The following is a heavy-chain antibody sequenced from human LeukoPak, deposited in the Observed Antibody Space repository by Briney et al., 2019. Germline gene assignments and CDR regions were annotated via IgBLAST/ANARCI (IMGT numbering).Heavy chain of an antibody. CDR1: GFTFSSYA. Sequence: GGCLRLSCAASGFTFSSYAMSWVRQAPGKGLEWVSAISGSGGSTYYADSVKGRFTISRDNSKNTLYLQMNSLRAEDTAVYYCAKDTGSGSYWDYWGQGTLVTVSS. J-gene: IGHJ4*02. CDR2: ISGSGGST. D-gene: IGHD3-10*01. V-gene: IGHV3-23*01. CDR3: AKDTGSGSYWDY.